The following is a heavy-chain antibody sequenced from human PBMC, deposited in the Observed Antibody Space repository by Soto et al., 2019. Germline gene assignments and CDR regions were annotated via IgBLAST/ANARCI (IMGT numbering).Heavy chain of an antibody. Sequence: SETLSLTCTVSGGSISSSSYYWGWIRQPPGKGLEWIGSIFYSGSTYYNPSLKSRVTISVDTSKNQFSLKLSSVTAADTAVYYCASLTGGYVDYGGQETLVTVSS. CDR1: GGSISSSSYY. J-gene: IGHJ4*02. V-gene: IGHV4-39*07. CDR2: IFYSGST. D-gene: IGHD6-19*01. CDR3: ASLTGGYVDY.